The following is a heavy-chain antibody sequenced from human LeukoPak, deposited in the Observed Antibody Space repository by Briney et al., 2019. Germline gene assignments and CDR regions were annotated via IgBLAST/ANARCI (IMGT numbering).Heavy chain of an antibody. D-gene: IGHD5-12*01. CDR3: ARGSVDLLTTGAYYYMDV. V-gene: IGHV4-4*07. CDR2: IYTSGST. CDR1: GGSISSYY. J-gene: IGHJ6*03. Sequence: SETLSLTCTVSGGSISSYYWSWIRQPAGKGLEWIGRIYTSGSTNYNPSLKSRVTMSVDTSKNQFSLKLTSVTAADTAVYYCARGSVDLLTTGAYYYMDVWGKGTTVTVSS.